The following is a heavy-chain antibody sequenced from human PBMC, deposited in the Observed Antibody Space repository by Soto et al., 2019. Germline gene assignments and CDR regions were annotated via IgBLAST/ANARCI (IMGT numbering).Heavy chain of an antibody. J-gene: IGHJ3*02. CDR3: ARVLKGYYDSSGYAFDI. CDR1: GGTFSSYA. D-gene: IGHD3-22*01. CDR2: IIPIFGTA. V-gene: IGHV1-69*01. Sequence: QVQLVQSGAEVKKPGSSVKVSCKASGGTFSSYAISWVRQAPGQGLEWMGGIIPIFGTANYAQKFQGRVTITADASTSTAYMELSSLRSEETAVYYCARVLKGYYDSSGYAFDIWGQGTMVTVSS.